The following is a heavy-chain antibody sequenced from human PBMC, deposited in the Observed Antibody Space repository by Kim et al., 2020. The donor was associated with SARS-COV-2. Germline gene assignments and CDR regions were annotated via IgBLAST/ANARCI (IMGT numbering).Heavy chain of an antibody. Sequence: GGSLRLSCAASGFTVSSNYMSWVRQAPGKGLEWVSVIYSGGSTYYADSVKGRFTISRHNSKNTLYLQMNSLRAEDTAVYYCARGEVQRVVAATPNYYYYGMDVWGQGTTVTFSS. CDR1: GFTVSSNY. J-gene: IGHJ6*02. CDR2: IYSGGST. CDR3: ARGEVQRVVAATPNYYYYGMDV. V-gene: IGHV3-53*04. D-gene: IGHD2-15*01.